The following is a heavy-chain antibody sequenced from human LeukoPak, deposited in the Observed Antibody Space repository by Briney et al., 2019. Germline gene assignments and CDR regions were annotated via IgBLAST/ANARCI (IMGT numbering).Heavy chain of an antibody. CDR1: GGSISSGDYY. D-gene: IGHD3-16*01. CDR3: AREAMITFGGVTH. V-gene: IGHV4-30-4*01. CDR2: IYYSGST. J-gene: IGHJ4*02. Sequence: SETLSLTCTVSGGSISSGDYYWSWIRQPPGKGLEWIGYIYYSGSTYYNPSLKSRVTISVDTSKNQFSLKLSSVTAADTAVYYCAREAMITFGGVTHWGQGTLVTVSS.